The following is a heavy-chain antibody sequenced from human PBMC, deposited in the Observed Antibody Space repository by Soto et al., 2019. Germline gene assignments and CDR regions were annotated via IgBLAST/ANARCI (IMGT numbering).Heavy chain of an antibody. J-gene: IGHJ3*02. V-gene: IGHV1-69*13. CDR3: ARDRSEVDYYDSSGYYWPDAFDI. CDR1: GGTFSSYA. Sequence: ASVKVSCKASGGTFSSYAISWVRQAPGQGLEWMGGIIPIFGTANYAQKFQGRVTITADESTSTAYMELSSLRSEDTAVYYCARDRSEVDYYDSSGYYWPDAFDIWGQGTMVTV. CDR2: IIPIFGTA. D-gene: IGHD3-22*01.